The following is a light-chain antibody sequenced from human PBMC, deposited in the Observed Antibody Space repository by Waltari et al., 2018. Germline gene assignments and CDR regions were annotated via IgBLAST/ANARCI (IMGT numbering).Light chain of an antibody. CDR1: SSNIGNNY. Sequence: QSMLTQPPSVSAAPGQRVTISCSGSSSNIGNNYVSWYQQLPGTAPKLLIYDNDKRFSGIPDRFSGSKSGTSATLGISGLQTEDEADYYCGTWDTSLSAGPVFGGGTKLTVL. V-gene: IGLV1-51*01. CDR2: DND. J-gene: IGLJ3*02. CDR3: GTWDTSLSAGPV.